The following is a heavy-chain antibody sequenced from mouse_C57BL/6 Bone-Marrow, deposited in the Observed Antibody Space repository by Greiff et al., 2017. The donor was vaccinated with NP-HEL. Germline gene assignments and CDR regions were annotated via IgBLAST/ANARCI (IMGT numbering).Heavy chain of an antibody. CDR1: GYTFTDYY. CDR2: IYPGSGNT. CDR3: AREGMGGNSYFDY. J-gene: IGHJ2*01. V-gene: IGHV1-76*01. Sequence: VQGVESGAELVRPGASVKLSCKASGYTFTDYYINWVKQRPGQGLEWIARIYPGSGNTYYNEKFKGKATLTAEKSSSTAYMQLSSLTSEDSAVYFCAREGMGGNSYFDYWGQGTTLTVSS. D-gene: IGHD2-1*01.